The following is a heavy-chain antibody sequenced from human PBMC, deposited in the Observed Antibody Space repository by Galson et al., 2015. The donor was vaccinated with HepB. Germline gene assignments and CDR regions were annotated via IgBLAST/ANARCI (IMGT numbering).Heavy chain of an antibody. CDR2: INPNSGGT. J-gene: IGHJ6*02. D-gene: IGHD3-22*01. V-gene: IGHV1-2*05. Sequence: SVKVSCKASGYTFTGYYMHWVRLAPGQGLEWMGRINPNSGGTNYAQKFQGRVTMTRDTSISTAYMELSRLRSDDTVVYYCARGGYYDSSGYSYYYYGMDVWGQGTTVTVSS. CDR1: GYTFTGYY. CDR3: ARGGYYDSSGYSYYYYGMDV.